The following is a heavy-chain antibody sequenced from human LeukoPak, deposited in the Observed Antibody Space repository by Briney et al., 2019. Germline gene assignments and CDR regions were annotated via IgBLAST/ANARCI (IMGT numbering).Heavy chain of an antibody. J-gene: IGHJ4*02. D-gene: IGHD1-26*01. V-gene: IGHV3-23*01. CDR2: ISGSGGST. CDR3: AKDSYSGSYGYFDY. CDR1: GFTFSTYA. Sequence: GGSLRLSCTAYGFTFSTYAMSWVRQAPRKGLEWVSAISGSGGSTYYADSVKGRFTISRDNSKNTLYLQMNSLRAEDTAVYYCAKDSYSGSYGYFDYWGQGTLVTVSS.